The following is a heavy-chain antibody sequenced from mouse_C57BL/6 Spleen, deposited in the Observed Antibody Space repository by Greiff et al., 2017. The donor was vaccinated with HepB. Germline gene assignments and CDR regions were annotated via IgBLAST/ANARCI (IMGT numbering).Heavy chain of an antibody. J-gene: IGHJ4*01. CDR3: AREEIYYGSYYYAMDY. CDR1: GYTFTSYD. V-gene: IGHV1-85*01. CDR2: IYPRDGST. D-gene: IGHD2-1*01. Sequence: VQLQQSGPELVKPGASVKLSCKASGYTFTSYDINWVKQRPGQGLEWIGWIYPRDGSTKYNEKFKGKATLTVDTSSSTAYMELYSLTSEDSAVYFCAREEIYYGSYYYAMDYWGQGTSVTVSS.